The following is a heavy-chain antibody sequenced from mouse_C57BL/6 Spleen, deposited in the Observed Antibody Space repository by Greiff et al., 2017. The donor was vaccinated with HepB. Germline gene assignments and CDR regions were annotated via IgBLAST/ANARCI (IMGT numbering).Heavy chain of an antibody. D-gene: IGHD2-4*01. CDR1: GYTFTSYW. CDR3: ARERLRRDYFDY. J-gene: IGHJ2*01. Sequence: QVHVKQPGAELVRPGSSVKLSCKASGYTFTSYWMDWVKQRPGQGLEWIGNIYPSDSETHYNQKFKDKATLTVDKSSSTAYMQLSSLTSEDSAVYYCARERLRRDYFDYWGQGTTLTVSS. V-gene: IGHV1-61*01. CDR2: IYPSDSET.